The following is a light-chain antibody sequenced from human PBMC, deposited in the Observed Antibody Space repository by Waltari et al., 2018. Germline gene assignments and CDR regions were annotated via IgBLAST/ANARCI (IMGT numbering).Light chain of an antibody. CDR1: TSDVGSGNL. CDR2: EVT. CDR3: CSDRIGSTPGV. J-gene: IGLJ3*02. Sequence: SALTQPASVSGSLGQSITISCSGSTSDVGSGNLVSWYQQFPGTVPQLRIYEVTKRPSGVSSRFSGSKSGNMASLTISGLQPEDEADYYCCSDRIGSTPGVFGGGTKVTVL. V-gene: IGLV2-23*02.